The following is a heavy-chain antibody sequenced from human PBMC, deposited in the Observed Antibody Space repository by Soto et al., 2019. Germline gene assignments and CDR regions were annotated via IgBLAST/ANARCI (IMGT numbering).Heavy chain of an antibody. V-gene: IGHV4-31*03. J-gene: IGHJ4*02. Sequence: SETLSLTCTVSGASISSGGYYWTWIRQHPGRGLEWIGYIYDIGSTYYNPSLLSRLTISLDTSENQFSLKLTSVTAADTAVYYCAAGDYFLHSWGQGTLVTVSS. CDR3: AAGDYFLHS. D-gene: IGHD4-17*01. CDR1: GASISSGGYY. CDR2: IYDIGST.